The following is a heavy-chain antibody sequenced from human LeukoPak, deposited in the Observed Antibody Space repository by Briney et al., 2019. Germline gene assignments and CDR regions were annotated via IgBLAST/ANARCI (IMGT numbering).Heavy chain of an antibody. J-gene: IGHJ4*02. Sequence: GGSLRLSWVAFGFTFSDHWMSWVRQAPGKGLEWVANIKEDGSAKFYADSVKGRFTISRDNAKNSVFLQMNSLTHDDTAVYYCARAVDVADYWGQGTLVTVSS. V-gene: IGHV3-7*01. CDR3: ARAVDVADY. D-gene: IGHD3-10*02. CDR1: GFTFSDHW. CDR2: IKEDGSAK.